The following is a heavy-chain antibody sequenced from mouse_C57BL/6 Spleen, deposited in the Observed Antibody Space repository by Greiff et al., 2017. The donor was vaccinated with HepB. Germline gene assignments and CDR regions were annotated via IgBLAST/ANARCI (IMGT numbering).Heavy chain of an antibody. V-gene: IGHV8-12*01. CDR2: IYWDDDK. CDR3: ARGGYYGSSSYWYFDV. Sequence: QVQLKESGPGILQSSQTLSLTCSFSGFSLSTSGMGVSWIRQPSGKGLEWLAHIYWDDDKRYNPSLKSRLTISKDTSRNPVFLKVTSVDTADTATYYGARGGYYGSSSYWYFDVWGTGTTVTVSS. D-gene: IGHD1-1*01. CDR1: GFSLSTSGMG. J-gene: IGHJ1*03.